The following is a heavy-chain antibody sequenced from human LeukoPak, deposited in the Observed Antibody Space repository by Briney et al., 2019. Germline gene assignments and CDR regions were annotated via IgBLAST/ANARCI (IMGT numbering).Heavy chain of an antibody. CDR2: INHSGST. D-gene: IGHD1-14*01. V-gene: IGHV4-34*01. Sequence: SETLSLTCAIYGGSFSGYYWSWIRQPPGKGLEWIGEINHSGSTNYNPSLKSRVTISVDTSKNQFSLKLSSVTAADTAVYYCARGRSPRWFDPWGQGTLVTVSS. CDR1: GGSFSGYY. CDR3: ARGRSPRWFDP. J-gene: IGHJ5*02.